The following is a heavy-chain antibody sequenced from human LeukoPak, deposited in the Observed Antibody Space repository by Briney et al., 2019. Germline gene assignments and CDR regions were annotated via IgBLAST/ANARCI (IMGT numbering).Heavy chain of an antibody. J-gene: IGHJ4*02. V-gene: IGHV3-21*04. CDR1: GFTISSYS. CDR2: ISSSSSYI. Sequence: GGSLRLSCAASGFTISSYSMNWVRQAPGKGLEWVSSISSSSSYIYYADSVKGRFTISRDNAKNSLYLQMNNLRAEDTAVYYCAKNGNNSYYFDYWGQGILVTVSS. CDR3: AKNGNNSYYFDY. D-gene: IGHD4-23*01.